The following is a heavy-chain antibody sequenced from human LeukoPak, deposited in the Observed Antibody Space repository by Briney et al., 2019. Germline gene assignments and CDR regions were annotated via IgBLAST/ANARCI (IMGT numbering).Heavy chain of an antibody. Sequence: PGWSLRLSCAASGFTFSTYGMHWVRQAPGTGLEYVSAISSNGGSTYYANSVKGRFTISRDNSKNTLYLQMGSLRAEDMAVYYCARDGGYSSSRRGPTDYWGQGTLVTVSS. D-gene: IGHD6-13*01. V-gene: IGHV3-64*01. CDR1: GFTFSTYG. CDR2: ISSNGGST. CDR3: ARDGGYSSSRRGPTDY. J-gene: IGHJ4*02.